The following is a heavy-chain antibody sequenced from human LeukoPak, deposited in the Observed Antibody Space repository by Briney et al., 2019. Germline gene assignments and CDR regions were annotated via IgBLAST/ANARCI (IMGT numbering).Heavy chain of an antibody. J-gene: IGHJ3*02. CDR3: ARDFYYDSSGYYDALDI. V-gene: IGHV4-59*01. D-gene: IGHD3-22*01. CDR2: MYYSGST. Sequence: SETLSLTCAVYGGSFSSYYWSWIRQPPGKGLEWIGYMYYSGSTSYNPSLKSRVTISVDTSKNQFSLKLSSVAAADTAVYYCARDFYYDSSGYYDALDIWGQGTMVTVSS. CDR1: GGSFSSYY.